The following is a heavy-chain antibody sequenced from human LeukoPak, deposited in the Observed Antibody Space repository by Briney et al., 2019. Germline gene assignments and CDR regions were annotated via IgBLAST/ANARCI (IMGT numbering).Heavy chain of an antibody. J-gene: IGHJ6*03. CDR3: ARGKSRGTYYYYYIDV. D-gene: IGHD3-16*01. V-gene: IGHV1-69*05. Sequence: ASVKVSCKASGDTFNNYAINWVRQAPGQGLEWMGGIIPMFGTEIYAQKFQGRATIITDESTSTAYMELTSLSSDDTAVHYCARGKSRGTYYYYYIDVWGNGTTVTVSS. CDR1: GDTFNNYA. CDR2: IIPMFGTE.